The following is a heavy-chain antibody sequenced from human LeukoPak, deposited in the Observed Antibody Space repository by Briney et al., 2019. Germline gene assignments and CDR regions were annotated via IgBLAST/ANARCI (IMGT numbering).Heavy chain of an antibody. J-gene: IGHJ4*02. CDR2: IHPDDSDT. V-gene: IGHV5-51*01. CDR1: GYSFTSYW. D-gene: IGHD3-9*01. Sequence: GESLKISCKGSGYSFTSYWIGWVRQMPGKGLEWMGIIHPDDSDTRHSPSFQGQVTISADKSISTAYLQWSSLKASDTAMYYCARVGADYDILTGYDYWGQGTLVTVSS. CDR3: ARVGADYDILTGYDY.